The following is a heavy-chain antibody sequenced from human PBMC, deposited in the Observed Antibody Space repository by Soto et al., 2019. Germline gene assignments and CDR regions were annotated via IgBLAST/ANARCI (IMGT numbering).Heavy chain of an antibody. CDR1: GFPFSDYY. J-gene: IGHJ4*02. CDR2: ISPKSTYR. V-gene: IGHV3-11*06. Sequence: GGSLRLSCATSGFPFSDYYMSWIRQAPGKGLEWLSHISPKSTYRNYADSVKGRFIISRDNTKSSLFPQMNSLGVEDTAVYYCARGGGGGLFEHWGQGVLVTVSS. D-gene: IGHD2-21*01. CDR3: ARGGGGGLFEH.